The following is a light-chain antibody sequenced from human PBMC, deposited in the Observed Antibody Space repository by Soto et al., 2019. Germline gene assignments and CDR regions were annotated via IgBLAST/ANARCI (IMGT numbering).Light chain of an antibody. J-gene: IGLJ3*02. CDR3: QLYDGGAVV. CDR2: TTT. Sequence: QAVVTQEPSLTVSPGGTVTLTCASNTGAVTSDYYPNWFQQKAGQAPRTLIYTTTKKHSWTPARFSGSLLGGKAALTLSGAQPEDEAEYYCQLYDGGAVVFGGGTKLTVL. V-gene: IGLV7-43*01. CDR1: TGAVTSDYY.